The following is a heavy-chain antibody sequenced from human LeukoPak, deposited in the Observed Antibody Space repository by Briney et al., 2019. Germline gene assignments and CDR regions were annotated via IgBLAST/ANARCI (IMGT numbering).Heavy chain of an antibody. J-gene: IGHJ4*02. CDR3: ARDFLMTTVVTRNDNDY. V-gene: IGHV3-21*01. CDR2: ITSSSSYI. D-gene: IGHD4-23*01. CDR1: GFTFSSYS. Sequence: PGGSLRLSCAASGFTFSSYSMNWVRQAPGKGLEWVSSITSSSSYIYYADSVKGRFTISRDNAKNSLYLQMSSLRAEDTAVYYCARDFLMTTVVTRNDNDYWGQGTLVTVSS.